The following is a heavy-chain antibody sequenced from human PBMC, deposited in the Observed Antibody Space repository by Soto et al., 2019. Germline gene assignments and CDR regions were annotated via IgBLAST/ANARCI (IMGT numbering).Heavy chain of an antibody. V-gene: IGHV3-23*01. D-gene: IGHD1-26*01. CDR3: AKGSATQSSYYDF. CDR1: GFTFSSYA. CDR2: ITGSGSRT. Sequence: GGSLGLSCAASGFTFSSYAMSWVRQAPGKGLEWVSAITGSGSRTYYADSVKGRFTISRDNSKNTLYLQMTGLRVEDTAVYYCAKGSATQSSYYDFWGRGTLVTVSS. J-gene: IGHJ4*01.